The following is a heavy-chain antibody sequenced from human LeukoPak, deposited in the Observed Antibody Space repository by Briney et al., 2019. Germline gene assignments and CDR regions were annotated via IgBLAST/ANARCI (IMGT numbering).Heavy chain of an antibody. CDR2: ISSGSSYI. J-gene: IGHJ3*02. CDR1: GFTIGGFA. Sequence: GGSLRLSCAASGFTIGGFAMNWVRQAPGKGLEWVSSISSGSSYIYYADSVKGRFTISRDNAKNSLYLQMNSLRAEDTAVYYCAVNDAFDIWGQGTMVTVSS. CDR3: AVNDAFDI. V-gene: IGHV3-21*01.